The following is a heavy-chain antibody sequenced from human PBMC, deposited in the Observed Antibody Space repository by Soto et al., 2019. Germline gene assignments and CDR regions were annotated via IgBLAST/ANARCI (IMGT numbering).Heavy chain of an antibody. D-gene: IGHD1-26*01. CDR2: IYYSGST. Sequence: SETLSLTCTVSGGSISSGGYYWSWIRQHPGKGLEWIGYIYYSGSTYYNPSLKSRVTISVDTSKNQFSLKLSSVTAADTAVYYCSCGGSYMYYFDYWGQGTLVTVSS. CDR1: GGSISSGGYY. CDR3: SCGGSYMYYFDY. J-gene: IGHJ4*02. V-gene: IGHV4-31*03.